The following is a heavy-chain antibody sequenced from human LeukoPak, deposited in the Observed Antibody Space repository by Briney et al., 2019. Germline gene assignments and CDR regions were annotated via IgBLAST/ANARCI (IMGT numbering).Heavy chain of an antibody. J-gene: IGHJ4*02. D-gene: IGHD3-16*01. V-gene: IGHV3-48*03. CDR2: ISSSGTTI. CDR3: AREKGASQYYFDY. Sequence: GGSLRLSCAASGFTFSSYGVNWVRQAPGKGLEWVSYISSSGTTIYYADSVKGRFTISRDNAKNSLYLQMNSLRDEDTAEYYCAREKGASQYYFDYWGQGTLVTVSS. CDR1: GFTFSSYG.